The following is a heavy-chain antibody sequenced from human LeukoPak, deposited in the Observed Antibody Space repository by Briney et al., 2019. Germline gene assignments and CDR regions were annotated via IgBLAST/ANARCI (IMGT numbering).Heavy chain of an antibody. Sequence: PGGSLRLSCAASGLTVSNNFMSWVRQAPGKGLEWVSVIYSGGTTYYADSVKGRFTISRDNSKNTLYLQMNSLRAEDTAVYYCAKDFDYYDSSGYYPFDYWGQGTLVTVSS. CDR2: IYSGGTT. CDR3: AKDFDYYDSSGYYPFDY. D-gene: IGHD3-22*01. V-gene: IGHV3-53*01. CDR1: GLTVSNNF. J-gene: IGHJ4*02.